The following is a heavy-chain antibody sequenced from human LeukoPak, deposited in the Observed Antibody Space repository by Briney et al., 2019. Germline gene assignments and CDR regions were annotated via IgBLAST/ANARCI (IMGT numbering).Heavy chain of an antibody. CDR3: ARALIYDYIWGSYRYYFDY. J-gene: IGHJ4*02. D-gene: IGHD3-16*01. Sequence: GGSLRLSCAASGFTFSYYGMHWVRQAPGKGLEWVAFIRYDGSNEYYAESVKGRFTISRDNSKNTLYLQMNSLRVEDTAVYYCARALIYDYIWGSYRYYFDYWGQGTLVTVSP. CDR1: GFTFSYYG. CDR2: IRYDGSNE. V-gene: IGHV3-30*02.